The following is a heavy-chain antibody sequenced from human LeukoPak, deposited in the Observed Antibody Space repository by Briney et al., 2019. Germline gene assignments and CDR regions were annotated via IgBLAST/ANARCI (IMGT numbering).Heavy chain of an antibody. CDR2: IYYSGST. Sequence: SETLSLTCTVSGGSISSYYWSWIRQPPGKGLEWIGCIYYSGSTNYNPSLKSRVTISVDTSKNQFSLKLSSVTAADTAVYYCARAPKYQLHDGMDVWGQGTTVTVSS. D-gene: IGHD2-2*01. V-gene: IGHV4-59*01. CDR1: GGSISSYY. CDR3: ARAPKYQLHDGMDV. J-gene: IGHJ6*02.